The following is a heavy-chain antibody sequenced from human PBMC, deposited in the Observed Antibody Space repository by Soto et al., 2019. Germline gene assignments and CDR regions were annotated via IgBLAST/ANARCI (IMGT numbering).Heavy chain of an antibody. CDR1: GFTFSSYG. Sequence: QVQLVESGGGVVQPGRSLRLSCAASGFTFSSYGMYWVRQAPGKGLEWVALVSYDGSSKYYADSVKGRFTISRDNSKNTLDQQMTRLGPDDTAGYYCVIELALTRCSSTTCYEDYYFGNEGWGQGTTVTVSS. D-gene: IGHD2-2*01. CDR3: VIELALTRCSSTTCYEDYYFGNEG. V-gene: IGHV3-30*03. J-gene: IGHJ6*02. CDR2: VSYDGSSK.